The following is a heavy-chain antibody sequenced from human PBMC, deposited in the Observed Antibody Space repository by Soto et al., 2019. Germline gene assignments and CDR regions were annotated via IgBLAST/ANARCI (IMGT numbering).Heavy chain of an antibody. D-gene: IGHD3-10*02. CDR2: VFHCDSDT. J-gene: IGHJ3*02. CDR1: GYSFTSHC. V-gene: IGHV5-51*01. CDR3: ARDGPSVLAAFDI. Sequence: PGASQKISSKPSGYSFTSHCNSWVRQMPRKGLEWMGMVFHCDSDTGFSTSFQGEVSTPADNSISTAYLQWSSLRASDTAMYYCARDGPSVLAAFDIWGQGTIVSVSS.